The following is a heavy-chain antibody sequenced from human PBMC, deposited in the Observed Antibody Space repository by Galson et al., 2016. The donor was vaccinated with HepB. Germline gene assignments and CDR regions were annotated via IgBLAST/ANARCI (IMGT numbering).Heavy chain of an antibody. CDR2: INWDGGYT. CDR1: GFTFDDYA. V-gene: IGHV3-43D*03. J-gene: IGHJ4*02. CDR3: AIIGGEMATNWVDY. Sequence: SLRLSCAASGFTFDDYAMHWVRQVPGKGLEWVSLINWDGGYTYYADSMKGRFTSSRDNSKNSLYLQMNSLRPEDTALYYCAIIGGEMATNWVDYWGQGTLVTVSS. D-gene: IGHD5-24*01.